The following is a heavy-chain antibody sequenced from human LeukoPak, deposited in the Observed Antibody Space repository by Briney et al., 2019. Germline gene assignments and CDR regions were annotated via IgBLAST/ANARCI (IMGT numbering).Heavy chain of an antibody. J-gene: IGHJ5*02. D-gene: IGHD6-6*01. CDR1: GGTFSSYA. CDR3: ARSGYSSSSKTFDP. Sequence: SVKVSCKASGGTFSSYAISWVRQAPGQGLEWMGGIIPIFGTANYAQKFQGRVTITADKSTSTAYMELSSLRSEDTAVYYCARSGYSSSSKTFDPWGQGTLVTVSS. V-gene: IGHV1-69*06. CDR2: IIPIFGTA.